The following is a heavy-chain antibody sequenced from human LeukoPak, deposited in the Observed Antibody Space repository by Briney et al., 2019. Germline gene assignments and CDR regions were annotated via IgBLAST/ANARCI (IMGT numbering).Heavy chain of an antibody. CDR1: GFTFSSFG. CDR2: IWYDASDR. D-gene: IGHD5-24*01. V-gene: IGHV3-33*01. Sequence: GGSLTLSCAASGFTFSSFGMHWVRQAPGKGLEWVAVIWYDASDRYYADSVKGRFTISRDNSKNTLFLQMNSLRDDDMAVYYCVRGVGVSRFNYFDPWGQGTLVVVSS. J-gene: IGHJ5*02. CDR3: VRGVGVSRFNYFDP.